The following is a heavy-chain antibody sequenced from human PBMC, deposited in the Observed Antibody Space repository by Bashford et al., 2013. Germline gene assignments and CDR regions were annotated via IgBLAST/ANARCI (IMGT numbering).Heavy chain of an antibody. Sequence: WIRQPPGKALEWLAHIFSNDEKSYSTSLKSRLTISKDTSKSQVVLTMTNMDPVDTATYYCARTPIVVVVAATEYYYYYMDVWGKGTTVTVSS. CDR3: ARTPIVVVVAATEYYYYYMDV. CDR2: IFSNDEK. V-gene: IGHV2-26*01. D-gene: IGHD2-15*01. J-gene: IGHJ6*03.